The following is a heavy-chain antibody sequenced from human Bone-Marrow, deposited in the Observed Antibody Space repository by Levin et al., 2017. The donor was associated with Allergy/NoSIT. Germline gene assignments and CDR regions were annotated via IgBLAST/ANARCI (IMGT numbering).Heavy chain of an antibody. CDR3: ARGGWGNDVPAAGTFYFDS. J-gene: IGHJ4*02. CDR1: RDTFNAKY. Sequence: GESLKISCKASRDTFNAKYFHWLRQARGQGLQWMGWINPSGRDANVDPKLQGRVTLTRDRSTTTVYMTLIGLKSDDTAVYYCARGGWGNDVPAAGTFYFDSWGQGTLVTVSS. V-gene: IGHV1-2*02. D-gene: IGHD6-19*01. CDR2: INPSGRDA.